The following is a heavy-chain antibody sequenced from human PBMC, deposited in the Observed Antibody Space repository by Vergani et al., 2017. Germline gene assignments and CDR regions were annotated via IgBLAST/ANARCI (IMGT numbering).Heavy chain of an antibody. V-gene: IGHV3-7*01. Sequence: EVQLVESGGGLVQPGGSLRLSCAASGFTFRSYWMSWVRQAPGKGWVWVVNIKQEGSEKYYVDSVKGRFTISRDNAKNPLYLQMNSLRAEDTAVYYYSRDLRYCSGGSCYYNSFDPWGQGTLVTVSS. J-gene: IGHJ5*02. D-gene: IGHD2-15*01. CDR1: GFTFRSYW. CDR3: SRDLRYCSGGSCYYNSFDP. CDR2: IKQEGSEK.